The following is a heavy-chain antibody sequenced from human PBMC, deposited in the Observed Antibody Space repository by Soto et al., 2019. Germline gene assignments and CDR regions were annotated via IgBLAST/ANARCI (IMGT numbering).Heavy chain of an antibody. Sequence: NPSETLSLTCAVSGGSISSGGYSWSWIRQPPGKGLEWIGYIYHSGSTYYNPSLKSRVTISVDRSKNQFSLKLSSVTAADTAVYYCARAIRIAARSGWFDPWGQGTLVTVSS. J-gene: IGHJ5*02. CDR1: GGSISSGGYS. CDR3: ARAIRIAARSGWFDP. CDR2: IYHSGST. D-gene: IGHD6-6*01. V-gene: IGHV4-30-2*01.